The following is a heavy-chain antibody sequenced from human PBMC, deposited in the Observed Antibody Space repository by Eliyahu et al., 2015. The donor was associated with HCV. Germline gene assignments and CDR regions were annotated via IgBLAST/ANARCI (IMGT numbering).Heavy chain of an antibody. D-gene: IGHD1-1*01. CDR1: GGYITSTSFY. CDR2: VYFSGSA. J-gene: IGHJ3*02. CDR3: ARHWVRGQLREAFDI. Sequence: QLQLQESGPGLVKPSETLSLTCTVPGGYITSTSFYWGWIRQPPGKGLEWIGSVYFSGSAYYNSSLKSRVTISVDTSKNQFSLKLRSVTAADTAVYYCARHWVRGQLREAFDIWGQGTVVTVSS. V-gene: IGHV4-39*01.